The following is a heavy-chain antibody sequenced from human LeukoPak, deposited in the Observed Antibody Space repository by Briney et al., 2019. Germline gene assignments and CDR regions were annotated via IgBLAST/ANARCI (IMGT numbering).Heavy chain of an antibody. CDR1: GFTFSSYA. CDR3: AKDTGDIVVVPAAMVWGSFDY. V-gene: IGHV3-23*01. CDR2: ISGSGGST. D-gene: IGHD2-2*01. Sequence: GGSLRLSCAASGFTFSSYAMSWVRQAPGKGLEWVSAISGSGGSTYYADSVKGRFTISRGNSKNTLYLQMNSLRAEDTAVYYCAKDTGDIVVVPAAMVWGSFDYWGQGTLVTVSS. J-gene: IGHJ4*02.